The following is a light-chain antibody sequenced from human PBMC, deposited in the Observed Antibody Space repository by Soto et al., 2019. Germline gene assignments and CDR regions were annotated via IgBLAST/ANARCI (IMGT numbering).Light chain of an antibody. V-gene: IGKV3-20*01. CDR3: QQYGSSPPT. CDR1: QSVSSSY. J-gene: IGKJ1*01. CDR2: GAS. Sequence: EVVLTQSRATLFLSPGERATLSCRASQSVSSSYLAWYQQKPGQAPRLLIYGASSRATGIPDRFSGSGSGTDFTLTISRLEPEDFAVYYCQQYGSSPPTFGQGTKVDI.